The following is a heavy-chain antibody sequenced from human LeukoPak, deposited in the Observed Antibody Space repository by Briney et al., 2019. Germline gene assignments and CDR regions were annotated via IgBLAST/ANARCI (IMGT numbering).Heavy chain of an antibody. V-gene: IGHV3-21*01. D-gene: IGHD6-13*01. CDR3: AREMILGTSSSGTFDY. CDR1: GFTFSSYS. J-gene: IGHJ4*02. CDR2: ISSSSSHI. Sequence: PGGSLRLSCAASGFTFSSYSMNWVRQAPGKGLEWVSSISSSSSHIYYADSVKGRFTISRDNAKNSLYLQMNSLRAEDTAVYYCAREMILGTSSSGTFDYWGQGTLVTVSS.